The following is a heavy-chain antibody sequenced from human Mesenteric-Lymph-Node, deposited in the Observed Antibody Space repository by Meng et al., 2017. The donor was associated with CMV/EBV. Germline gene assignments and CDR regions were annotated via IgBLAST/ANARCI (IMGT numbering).Heavy chain of an antibody. CDR3: ARSLRGSGTENDY. D-gene: IGHD3-10*01. J-gene: IGHJ4*02. V-gene: IGHV1-2*06. CDR1: GYTFTGHW. CDR2: VDPGNGDI. Sequence: KASGYTFTGHWIYWVRQAPGHGLEWMGRVDPGNGDINYAQKFQDRVTMTRDTSISTVYMELSRLTSDDTAVYYCARSLRGSGTENDYWGQGTLVTVSS.